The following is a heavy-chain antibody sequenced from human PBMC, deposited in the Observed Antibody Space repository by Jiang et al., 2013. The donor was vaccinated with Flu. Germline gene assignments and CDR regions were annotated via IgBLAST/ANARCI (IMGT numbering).Heavy chain of an antibody. V-gene: IGHV1-69*04. J-gene: IGHJ4*02. CDR2: VKPLLGIT. CDR1: GGTVNNYV. Sequence: GAEVKKPGSSVKISCTASGGTVNNYVITWVRQAPGQGLEWVGGVKPLLGITNYAQKFQGRVTITADTSMASSYLELITLQSDDTAVYYCTRGYWGQGTLIVVSS. CDR3: TRGY.